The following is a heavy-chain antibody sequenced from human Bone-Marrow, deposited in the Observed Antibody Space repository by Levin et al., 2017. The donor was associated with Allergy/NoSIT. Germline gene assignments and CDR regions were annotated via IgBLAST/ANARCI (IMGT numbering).Heavy chain of an antibody. CDR2: ISWNSGTI. CDR1: GFTFDDYA. D-gene: IGHD4-17*01. V-gene: IGHV3-9*01. J-gene: IGHJ6*02. Sequence: PGESLKISCAASGFTFDDYAMYWVRQVPGKGLEWVSGISWNSGTIGYADSVKGRFTVSRDNAKNSLYLQMNSLRPEDTALYYCTRDMRAWGYGVTGDGLDVWGQGTTVTVSS. CDR3: TRDMRAWGYGVTGDGLDV.